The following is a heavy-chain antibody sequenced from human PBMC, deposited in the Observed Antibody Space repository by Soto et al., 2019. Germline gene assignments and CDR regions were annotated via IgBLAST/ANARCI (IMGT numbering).Heavy chain of an antibody. CDR3: ARDPPGIEVDF. CDR1: GFTFSSHW. V-gene: IGHV3-74*01. D-gene: IGHD3-3*02. J-gene: IGHJ4*02. CDR2: INPDGTGT. Sequence: GGSLRLSCAASGFTFSSHWMHWVRQAPGRGLAWVSRINPDGTGTAYADSVRGRFTLSRDNAKNTLFLHMISLRVEDTAVYYCARDPPGIEVDFWGEGTLVTVSA.